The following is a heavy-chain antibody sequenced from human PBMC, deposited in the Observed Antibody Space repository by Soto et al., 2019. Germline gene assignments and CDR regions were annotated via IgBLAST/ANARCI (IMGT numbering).Heavy chain of an antibody. Sequence: GGSLRLSCAASGFTFSDYYMIWIRQAPGKGLEWVSYISSSGNSIYYADSVKGRFTISRDSAKNSLYLQMNSLRAEDTAVYYCARDYSDSSGFFGDYYGMDVWGQGTTVTVSS. CDR2: ISSSGNSI. J-gene: IGHJ6*01. D-gene: IGHD3-22*01. V-gene: IGHV3-11*01. CDR3: ARDYSDSSGFFGDYYGMDV. CDR1: GFTFSDYY.